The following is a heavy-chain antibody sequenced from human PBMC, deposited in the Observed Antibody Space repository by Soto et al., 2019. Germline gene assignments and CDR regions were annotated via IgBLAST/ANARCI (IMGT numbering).Heavy chain of an antibody. D-gene: IGHD3-9*01. CDR1: GFTFSDHY. CDR2: IRNKANSYTA. Sequence: EVQLVESGGGLVQPGGSLRLSCAASGFTFSDHYMDWVRQASGKGLEWVGRIRNKANSYTAEYAASVKGRFTVSRDDSKNSLYLEMNSLKIEDTALYYCVSAGTGFQLDYWGQGTLVTVSS. J-gene: IGHJ4*02. V-gene: IGHV3-72*01. CDR3: VSAGTGFQLDY.